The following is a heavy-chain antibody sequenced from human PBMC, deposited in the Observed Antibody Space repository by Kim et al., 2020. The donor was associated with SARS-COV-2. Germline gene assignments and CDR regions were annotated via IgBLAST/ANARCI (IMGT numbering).Heavy chain of an antibody. Sequence: SETLSLTCAVYGGSFSGYYWSWIRQPPGKGLEWIGEINHSGSTNYNPSLKSRVTISVDTSKNQFSLKLSSVTAADTAVYYCAREMEYSGYDSISEELYYGMDVWGQGTTITVSS. CDR1: GGSFSGYY. V-gene: IGHV4-34*01. CDR3: AREMEYSGYDSISEELYYGMDV. J-gene: IGHJ6*02. CDR2: INHSGST. D-gene: IGHD5-12*01.